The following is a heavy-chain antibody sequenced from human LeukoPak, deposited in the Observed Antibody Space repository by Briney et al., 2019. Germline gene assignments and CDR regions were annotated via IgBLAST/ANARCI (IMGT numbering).Heavy chain of an antibody. CDR3: ARDDAEMATNFDY. D-gene: IGHD5-24*01. V-gene: IGHV4-39*07. CDR1: GGSISSSSYY. J-gene: IGHJ4*02. Sequence: SKTLSLTCTVSGGSISSSSYYWGWIRQPPGKGLEWIGSIYYSGSTYYNPSLKSRVTISVDTSKNQFSLKLSSVTAADTAVYYCARDDAEMATNFDYWGQGTLVTVSS. CDR2: IYYSGST.